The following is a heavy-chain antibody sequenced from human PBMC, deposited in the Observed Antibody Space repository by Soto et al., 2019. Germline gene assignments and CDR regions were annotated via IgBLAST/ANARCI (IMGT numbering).Heavy chain of an antibody. CDR2: ISSSGSTI. D-gene: IGHD4-4*01. CDR1: GFTFSSYE. J-gene: IGHJ4*02. CDR3: VRDYADYMVAHY. Sequence: EVQLVESGGGLVQPGGSLRLSCAASGFTFSSYEMNWVRQAPGKGLEWVSYISSSGSTIYYADSVKGRFTISRDNAKNTLYMHKNSVREEDTGVYYTVRDYADYMVAHYWGQGALVTVSS. V-gene: IGHV3-48*03.